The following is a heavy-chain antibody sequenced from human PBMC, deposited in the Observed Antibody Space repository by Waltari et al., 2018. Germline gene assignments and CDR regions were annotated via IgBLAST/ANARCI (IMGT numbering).Heavy chain of an antibody. Sequence: QVQLQESGPGLVKPSETLSLTCTVSGGPIRSYYWSWIRQPPGQGLEWIGYIYYSGSTNYNPSLKSRVTISVDTSKNQFSLKLSSVTAADTAVYYCARGYYGSGSLSAFDIWGQGTMVTVSS. V-gene: IGHV4-59*01. CDR2: IYYSGST. D-gene: IGHD3-10*01. CDR3: ARGYYGSGSLSAFDI. J-gene: IGHJ3*02. CDR1: GGPIRSYY.